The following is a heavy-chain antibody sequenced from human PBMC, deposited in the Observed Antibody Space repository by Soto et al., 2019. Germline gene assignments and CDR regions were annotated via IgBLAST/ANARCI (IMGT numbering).Heavy chain of an antibody. J-gene: IGHJ4*02. Sequence: EVQLLESGGGLVQPGGSLRLSCAASGFTFSNYDMSWVRQAPGKGLEWVSSISRSGGSAYYADSVKGRFTFSRDNSKNTLFLQMNSLRAEDTVIYFCATPFTTLLDYWGQGALVTVSS. CDR3: ATPFTTLLDY. CDR2: ISRSGGSA. CDR1: GFTFSNYD. D-gene: IGHD2-15*01. V-gene: IGHV3-23*01.